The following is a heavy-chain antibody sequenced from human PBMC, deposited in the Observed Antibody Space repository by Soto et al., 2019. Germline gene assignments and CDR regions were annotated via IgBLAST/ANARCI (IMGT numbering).Heavy chain of an antibody. Sequence: SETLSLTCTVSGGSISSYYWSWIRQPPGKGLEWIGYIYYSGSTNYNPSLKSRVTISVDTSKNQFSLKLSSVTAADTAVYYCARLVEMAPIIDYWGQGTLVTVSS. J-gene: IGHJ4*02. CDR1: GGSISSYY. V-gene: IGHV4-59*01. D-gene: IGHD5-12*01. CDR2: IYYSGST. CDR3: ARLVEMAPIIDY.